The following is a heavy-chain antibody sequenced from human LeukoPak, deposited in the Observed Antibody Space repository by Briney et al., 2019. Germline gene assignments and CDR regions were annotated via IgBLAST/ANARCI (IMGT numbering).Heavy chain of an antibody. CDR2: IFDSGST. D-gene: IGHD5-18*01. CDR1: GVSTSNYY. CDR3: ARHRGYTYGPNWYFDL. Sequence: SETLSLTCTVSGVSTSNYYWGWIRQPPGKGLEWIGYIFDSGSTNYNPSLKSRVTISVDTSKTQFSLNLNSVTAADTAVYYCARHRGYTYGPNWYFDLWGRGTLVTVSS. J-gene: IGHJ2*01. V-gene: IGHV4-59*01.